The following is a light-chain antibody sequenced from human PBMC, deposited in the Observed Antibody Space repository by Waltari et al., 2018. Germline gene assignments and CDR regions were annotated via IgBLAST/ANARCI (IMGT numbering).Light chain of an antibody. V-gene: IGLV2-14*01. CDR1: SSDVGGYHY. CDR3: SSYTSSTRYV. J-gene: IGLJ1*01. CDR2: EVS. Sequence: QSALTQPASVSGSPGQSIPISCPGTSSDVGGYHYVSWYQQHPGKAPKLMIYEVSNRPSGVSNRFSGSKSGNTASLTISGLQAEDEADYYCSSYTSSTRYVFGTGTKVTVL.